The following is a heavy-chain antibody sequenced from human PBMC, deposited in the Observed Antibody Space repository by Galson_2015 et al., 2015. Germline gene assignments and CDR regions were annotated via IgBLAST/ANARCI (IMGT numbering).Heavy chain of an antibody. CDR2: INPNSGGT. CDR1: GYTFTGYY. D-gene: IGHD1-26*01. Sequence: SVKVSCKASGYTFTGYYMHWVRQAPGQGLEWMGRINPNSGGTNYVQKFQGRVTMTRDTSISTAYMELSRLRSDDTAVYYCASGIVGATRGSDYWGQGTLVTVSS. V-gene: IGHV1-2*06. CDR3: ASGIVGATRGSDY. J-gene: IGHJ4*02.